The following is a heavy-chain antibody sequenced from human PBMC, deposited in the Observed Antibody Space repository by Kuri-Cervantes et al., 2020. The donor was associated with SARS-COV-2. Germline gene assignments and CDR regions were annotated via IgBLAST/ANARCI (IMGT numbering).Heavy chain of an antibody. D-gene: IGHD1-26*01. V-gene: IGHV3-20*04. CDR3: ARAGTSGSYLGY. CDR2: INWNGVRT. Sequence: GGSLRLSCAASGFTFSSYAMSWVRQAPGKGLEWVSGINWNGVRTGYTDSVKGRFTISRDNAKNSLYLQMNSLRAEDTAFYYCARAGTSGSYLGYWGQGTLVTVSS. CDR1: GFTFSSYA. J-gene: IGHJ4*02.